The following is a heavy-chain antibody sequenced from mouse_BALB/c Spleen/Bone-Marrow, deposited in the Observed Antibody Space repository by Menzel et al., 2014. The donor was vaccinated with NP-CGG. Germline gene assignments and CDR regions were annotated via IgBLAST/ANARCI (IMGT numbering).Heavy chain of an antibody. D-gene: IGHD1-2*01. V-gene: IGHV2-9*02. CDR2: IWAGGST. Sequence: VQLQESGPGLVAPSQSLSITCTVSGFSLTSYGVHWVRQPPGKGLEWLGVIWAGGSTNYNSALMSRLSISKDNSKSQVFLKMNSLQTDDTAMYYCARGPLLRLRGYFDYWGQGTTLTVSS. CDR1: GFSLTSYG. CDR3: ARGPLLRLRGYFDY. J-gene: IGHJ2*01.